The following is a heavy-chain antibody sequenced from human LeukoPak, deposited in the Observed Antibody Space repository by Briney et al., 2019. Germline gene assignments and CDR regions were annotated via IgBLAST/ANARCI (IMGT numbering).Heavy chain of an antibody. D-gene: IGHD2-2*01. CDR3: ARDREDIVVVPPASYYMDV. V-gene: IGHV1-18*01. J-gene: IGHJ6*03. Sequence: ASVKVSCKASGYTFTSYGISWVRQAPGQGLEWMGWISAYNGNTNYAQKLQGRVTMTTDTSTSTAYMELRSLRSDDTAVYYCARDREDIVVVPPASYYMDVWGKGTTVTVSS. CDR2: ISAYNGNT. CDR1: GYTFTSYG.